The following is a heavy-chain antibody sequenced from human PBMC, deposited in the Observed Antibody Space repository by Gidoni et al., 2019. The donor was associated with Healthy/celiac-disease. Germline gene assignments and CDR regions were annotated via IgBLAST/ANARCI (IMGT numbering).Heavy chain of an antibody. CDR2: IRSKANSYAT. CDR3: TNGGSYYDSSGHDAFDI. CDR1: GVTCSGSA. Sequence: EVQLVESGGGWVQPGGSLKLSGAAAGVTCSGSAMHWVRQASGKGLEWVGRIRSKANSYATAYAASVKGRFTISRDDSKNTAYLQMNSLKTEDTAVYYCTNGGSYYDSSGHDAFDIWGQGTMVTVSS. D-gene: IGHD3-22*01. J-gene: IGHJ3*02. V-gene: IGHV3-73*02.